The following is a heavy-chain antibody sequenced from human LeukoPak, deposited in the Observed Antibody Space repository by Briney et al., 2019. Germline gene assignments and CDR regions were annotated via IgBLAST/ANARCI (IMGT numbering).Heavy chain of an antibody. CDR1: GFTFSTSW. CDR3: ARDLGLVPLEDYDYFDH. V-gene: IGHV3-74*01. D-gene: IGHD3/OR15-3a*01. CDR2: INPDGSST. Sequence: PGGSLRLSCAASGFTFSTSWMHWVRQAPGKGLVWVSRINPDGSSTNYADSVKGRFTISRDNAKNTLYLQINSLRAEDTAIYYCARDLGLVPLEDYDYFDHWGQGTLVTVSS. J-gene: IGHJ4*02.